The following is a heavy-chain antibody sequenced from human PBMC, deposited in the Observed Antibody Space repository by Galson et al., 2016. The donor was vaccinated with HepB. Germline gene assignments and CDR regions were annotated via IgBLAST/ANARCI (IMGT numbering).Heavy chain of an antibody. V-gene: IGHV4-59*01. CDR1: GGSISNSY. CDR3: ARGYDSSGYYYGSDAFDL. D-gene: IGHD3-22*01. CDR2: MSYSGSI. Sequence: SETLSLTCTVSGGSISNSYWNWIRQPPGKGLEWIGYMSYSGSINYNPSLQSRVTLSGDTSKNQFSLELRSVTTADTAGDYCARGYDSSGYYYGSDAFDLWGLGTMVTVSS. J-gene: IGHJ3*01.